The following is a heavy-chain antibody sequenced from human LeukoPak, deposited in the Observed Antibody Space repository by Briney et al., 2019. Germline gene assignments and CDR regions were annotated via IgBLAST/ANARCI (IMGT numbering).Heavy chain of an antibody. CDR1: GYTLTGYY. CDR3: ARENIEQWPAFDY. Sequence: ASVKVSCKASGYTLTGYYMHWVRQAPGQGPEWMGWINGNSGGTKYAQKFEGRVTMTSDTSTSTIQMDLGTLRSDDTAVYYCARENIEQWPAFDYWGQGTPVTVSS. D-gene: IGHD1/OR15-1a*01. CDR2: INGNSGGT. J-gene: IGHJ4*02. V-gene: IGHV1-2*02.